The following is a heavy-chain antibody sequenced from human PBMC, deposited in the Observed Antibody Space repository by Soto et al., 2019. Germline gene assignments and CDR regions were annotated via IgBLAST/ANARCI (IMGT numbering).Heavy chain of an antibody. Sequence: GYSVKVSCKVSGYTLTELSMHWVRQAPGKGLEWMGGFDPEDGETIYAQKFQGRVTMTEDTSTDTAYMELSSLRSEDTAVYYCATESDSAPRCSSSWRAAFEICGQRAMVT. D-gene: IGHD6-13*01. CDR1: GYTLTELS. CDR3: ATESDSAPRCSSSWRAAFEI. CDR2: FDPEDGET. J-gene: IGHJ3*02. V-gene: IGHV1-24*01.